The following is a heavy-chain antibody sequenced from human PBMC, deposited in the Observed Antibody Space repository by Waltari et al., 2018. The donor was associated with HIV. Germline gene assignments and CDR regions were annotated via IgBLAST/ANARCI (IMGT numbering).Heavy chain of an antibody. CDR1: GYTFTSYD. CDR3: ARGFFMGNTWNGLGVDP. D-gene: IGHD1-1*01. Sequence: QVQLVQSGAEVKKPGASVKVSCRTSGYTFTSYDLNWVRQATGQGLEWMGWMNPNSGNTGYAQKFQGRVTMTRNSSITTAYMELSSLRSEDTAVYYCARGFFMGNTWNGLGVDPWGQGTLVTVSS. J-gene: IGHJ5*02. V-gene: IGHV1-8*01. CDR2: MNPNSGNT.